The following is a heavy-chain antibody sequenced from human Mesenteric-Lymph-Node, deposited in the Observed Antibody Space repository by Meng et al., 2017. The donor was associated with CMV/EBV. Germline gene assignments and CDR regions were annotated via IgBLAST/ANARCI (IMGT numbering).Heavy chain of an antibody. CDR3: ARGGGGFDH. Sequence: GESLKISCAASGFTFSSYWMHWVRQAPGKGLVWLSHIINDERTTSYADSVRGRFTISRDNAKNTLYLQMNSLRDEDTAVYYWARGGGGFDHWGQGTLVTVSS. CDR1: GFTFSSYW. V-gene: IGHV3-74*01. J-gene: IGHJ4*02. D-gene: IGHD3-16*01. CDR2: IINDERTT.